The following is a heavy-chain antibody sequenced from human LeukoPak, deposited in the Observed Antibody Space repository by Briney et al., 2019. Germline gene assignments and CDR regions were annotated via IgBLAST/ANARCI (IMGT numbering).Heavy chain of an antibody. Sequence: GESLRLSCAASGFTFSDYSMTWVRQAPGKGLEWLSYIGIDSGNTNYAASVKGRFSISGDKAKHSLYLQMNSLRVEDTAVYDCARDYKYAFNNWGQGTLVTVSS. CDR3: ARDYKYAFNN. D-gene: IGHD5-24*01. CDR1: GFTFSDYS. CDR2: IGIDSGNT. V-gene: IGHV3-48*01. J-gene: IGHJ4*02.